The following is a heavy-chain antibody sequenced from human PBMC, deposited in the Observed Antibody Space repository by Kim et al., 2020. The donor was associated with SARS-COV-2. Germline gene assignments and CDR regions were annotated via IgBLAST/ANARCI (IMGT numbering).Heavy chain of an antibody. V-gene: IGHV4-34*01. Sequence: SETLSLTCAVYGGSFSGYYWSWIRQPPGKGLEWIGEINHSGSTNYNPSLKSRVTISVDTSKNQFSLKLSSVTAADTAVYYCARAPTITIFGVVIHDAFDIWGQGTMVTVSS. J-gene: IGHJ3*02. CDR2: INHSGST. CDR3: ARAPTITIFGVVIHDAFDI. CDR1: GGSFSGYY. D-gene: IGHD3-3*01.